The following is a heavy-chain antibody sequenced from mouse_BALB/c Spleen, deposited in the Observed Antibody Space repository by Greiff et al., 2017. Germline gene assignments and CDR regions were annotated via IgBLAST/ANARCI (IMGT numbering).Heavy chain of an antibody. CDR2: ISSGSSTI. V-gene: IGHV5-17*02. CDR1: GFTFSSFG. J-gene: IGHJ2*01. D-gene: IGHD2-3*01. CDR3: AREPPWDGYFDY. Sequence: DVKLVESGGGLVQPGGSRKLSCAASGFTFSSFGMHWVRQAPEKGLEWVAYISSGSSTIYYADTVKGRFTISRDNPKNTLFLQMTSLRSEDTAMYYCAREPPWDGYFDYWGQGTTLTVSS.